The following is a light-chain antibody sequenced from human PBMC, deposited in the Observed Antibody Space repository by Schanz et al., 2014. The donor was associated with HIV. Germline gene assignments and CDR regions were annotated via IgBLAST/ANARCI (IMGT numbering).Light chain of an antibody. V-gene: IGKV3-20*01. CDR3: QHYGSSTGT. Sequence: EIVLTQSPDTLSLSLGDRATLSCRASQSVSSSYLAWYQQKPGQAPRLLIFGASTRATGIPDRFSGSGSGTDFTLTISRLEPEDFAVYYCQHYGSSTGTFGQGTKVEV. CDR1: QSVSSSY. J-gene: IGKJ1*01. CDR2: GAS.